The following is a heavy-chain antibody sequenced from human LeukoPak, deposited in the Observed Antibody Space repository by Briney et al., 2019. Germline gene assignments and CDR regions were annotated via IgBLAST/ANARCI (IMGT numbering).Heavy chain of an antibody. CDR3: ARDHLANLASRLFDP. V-gene: IGHV4-34*01. D-gene: IGHD3-3*01. J-gene: IGHJ5*02. CDR2: INHSGST. CDR1: GGSFSDYY. Sequence: SETLSLTCAVYGGSFSDYYWSWIRQPPGKGLEWIGEINHSGSTYYNPSLKSRVTISVDTSKNQFSLKLSSVTAADTAVYYCARDHLANLASRLFDPWGQGTLVTVSS.